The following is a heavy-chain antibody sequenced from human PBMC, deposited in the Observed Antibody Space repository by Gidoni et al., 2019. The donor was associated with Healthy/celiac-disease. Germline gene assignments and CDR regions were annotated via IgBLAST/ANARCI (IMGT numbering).Heavy chain of an antibody. CDR1: GGSVSSGSYY. Sequence: QVQLHESGPGLVKHSETLSLTCPVPGGSVSSGSYYWRWIRQPPGKGLEWIGYIYYSGSTNYNPSLKSRVTISVDTSKNQCSLKLSSVTAADTAVYYCAGFVRGATAAYYFDYWGQGTLVTVSS. J-gene: IGHJ4*02. V-gene: IGHV4-61*01. CDR3: AGFVRGATAAYYFDY. D-gene: IGHD5-12*01. CDR2: IYYSGST.